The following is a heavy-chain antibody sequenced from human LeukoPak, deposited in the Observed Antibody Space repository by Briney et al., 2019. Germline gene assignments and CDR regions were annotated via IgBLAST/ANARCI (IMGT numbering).Heavy chain of an antibody. CDR1: DSAFSKYG. J-gene: IGHJ4*02. V-gene: IGHV1-18*01. Sequence: SSVKVSCTASDSAFSKYGITWVRQVPGQGLEWMGWVNPSNGKTTYAQKLQDRVTMTVDTSTKTAYMDLRGVKSDDTAVYCCATGVSYFDFWGQGTLVTVS. CDR3: ATGVSYFDF. D-gene: IGHD1-14*01. CDR2: VNPSNGKT.